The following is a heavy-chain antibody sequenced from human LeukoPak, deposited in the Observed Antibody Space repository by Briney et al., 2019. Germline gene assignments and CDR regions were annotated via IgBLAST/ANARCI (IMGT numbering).Heavy chain of an antibody. J-gene: IGHJ4*02. Sequence: GGSLRLSCAASGFTFSSYSMNWVRQAPGKGLEWVSSISSSSSYIYYADSVKGRFTISRDNAKNSLYLQMNSLRAEDTAVYYCARDSPTGYCSSTSCSYFDYWGQGTLVTVSS. CDR2: ISSSSSYI. CDR3: ARDSPTGYCSSTSCSYFDY. CDR1: GFTFSSYS. D-gene: IGHD2-2*01. V-gene: IGHV3-21*01.